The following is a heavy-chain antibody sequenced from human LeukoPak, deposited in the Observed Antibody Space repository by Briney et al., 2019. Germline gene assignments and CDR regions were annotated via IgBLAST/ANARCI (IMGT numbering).Heavy chain of an antibody. CDR3: ARLEDYDILTGFDY. CDR1: GFTFSSYW. J-gene: IGHJ4*02. CDR2: IKQDGSEK. V-gene: IGHV3-7*01. Sequence: PGGSLRLSCAASGFTFSSYWMSWVRQAPGKGLEWVANIKQDGSEKYYVDSVKGRFTISRDNAKNSLYLQMNSLRAEDAALYYCARLEDYDILTGFDYWGQGTLVTVSS. D-gene: IGHD3-9*01.